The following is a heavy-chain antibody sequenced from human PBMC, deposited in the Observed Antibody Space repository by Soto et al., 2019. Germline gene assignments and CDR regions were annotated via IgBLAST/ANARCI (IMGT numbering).Heavy chain of an antibody. CDR1: GFTFSSYA. CDR2: ISGSGGST. Sequence: EVQLLESGGGLVQPGGSLRLSCAASGFTFSSYAMSWVRQAPGKGLEWVSAISGSGGSTYYADSVKGRFTISRDNSKTTLYLQMNSLRAEDTAVYYCAKDNCSSTSCYEAGNWFDPWGQGTLVTVSS. J-gene: IGHJ5*02. V-gene: IGHV3-23*01. D-gene: IGHD2-2*01. CDR3: AKDNCSSTSCYEAGNWFDP.